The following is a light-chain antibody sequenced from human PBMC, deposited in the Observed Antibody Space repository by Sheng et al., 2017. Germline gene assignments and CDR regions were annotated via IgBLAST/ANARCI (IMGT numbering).Light chain of an antibody. CDR1: QNVLYSPNNIHL. V-gene: IGKV4-1*01. J-gene: IGKJ1*01. Sequence: DIVMTQSPDSVAVSLGERATINCKSSQNVLYSPNNIHLLAWYQQKPGQSPKLLIYWASTREVGVPDRFSGSGSGTDFTLTISSLQAEDVAVYYCQQYYSLPATFGQGTKVEIK. CDR3: QQYYSLPAT. CDR2: WAS.